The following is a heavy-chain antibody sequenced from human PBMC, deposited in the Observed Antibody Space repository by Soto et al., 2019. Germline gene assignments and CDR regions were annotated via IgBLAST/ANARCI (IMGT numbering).Heavy chain of an antibody. V-gene: IGHV4-59*01. Sequence: SETLSLTCTVSGGSISSYYWSWIRQPPGKGLEWIGYIYYSGSTNYNPSLKSRVTISVDTSKNQFSLKLSSVTAADTAVYYCARDHGHDSDYYYGTDVWGQGTTVTVSS. CDR1: GGSISSYY. D-gene: IGHD3-3*01. CDR2: IYYSGST. CDR3: ARDHGHDSDYYYGTDV. J-gene: IGHJ6*02.